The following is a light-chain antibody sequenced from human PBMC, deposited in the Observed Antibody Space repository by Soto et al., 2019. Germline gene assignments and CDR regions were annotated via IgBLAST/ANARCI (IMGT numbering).Light chain of an antibody. Sequence: EIVLTQSPGTLSMSPGESATLSCRASQSVRSNCLAWYQQKPGQAPRLLIYGASNRATGIPDRFSGSGSGTDFTLTISRLGPEDFAVYYCQQYGSSPQTFGQGTRLDIE. J-gene: IGKJ5*01. CDR3: QQYGSSPQT. CDR2: GAS. V-gene: IGKV3-20*01. CDR1: QSVRSNC.